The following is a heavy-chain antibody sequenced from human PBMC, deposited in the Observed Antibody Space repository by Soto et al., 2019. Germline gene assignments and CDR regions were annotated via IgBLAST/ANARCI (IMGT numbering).Heavy chain of an antibody. V-gene: IGHV3-30*18. J-gene: IGHJ6*02. CDR3: AKDVVVGATTGLGDYYYYYGMDV. CDR2: ISYDGSNK. CDR1: GFTFSSYG. D-gene: IGHD1-26*01. Sequence: LRLSCAASGFTFSSYGMHWVRQAPGKGLEWVAVISYDGSNKYYADSVKGRFTISRDNSKNTLYLQMNSLRAEDTAVYYCAKDVVVGATTGLGDYYYYYGMDVWGQGTTVTVSS.